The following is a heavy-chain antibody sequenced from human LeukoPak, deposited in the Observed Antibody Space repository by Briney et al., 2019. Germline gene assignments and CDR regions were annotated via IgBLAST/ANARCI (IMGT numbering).Heavy chain of an antibody. J-gene: IGHJ4*02. Sequence: ASVKVSCKASGGTFISYAISWVRQAPGQGLEWMGGIIPIFGTANYAQKFQGRVTITTDESTSTAYMELSSLRSEDAAVYYCARGPADYDYVWGSYRYSFDYWGQGTLVTVSS. V-gene: IGHV1-69*05. CDR3: ARGPADYDYVWGSYRYSFDY. CDR2: IIPIFGTA. CDR1: GGTFISYA. D-gene: IGHD3-16*02.